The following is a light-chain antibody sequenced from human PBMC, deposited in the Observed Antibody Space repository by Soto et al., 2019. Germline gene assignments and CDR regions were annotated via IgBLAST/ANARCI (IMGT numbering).Light chain of an antibody. CDR2: EVS. J-gene: IGLJ2*01. V-gene: IGLV2-14*01. CDR1: SSDVGGYNY. CDR3: SSYTSSSTRVV. Sequence: QSALTQPASVSGSPGQSITISCTGTSSDVGGYNYVSWYQQNPGKAPKLMIYEVSNRPSGVSNRFSGSKSGNTASLTISVLQAEDEADYFCSSYTSSSTRVVFGGWTKLTVL.